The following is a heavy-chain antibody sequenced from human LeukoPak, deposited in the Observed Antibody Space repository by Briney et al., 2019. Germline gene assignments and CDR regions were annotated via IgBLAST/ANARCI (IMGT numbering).Heavy chain of an antibody. CDR1: GGSFSHYY. J-gene: IGHJ6*03. Sequence: SETLSLTCAVHGGSFSHYYWSWIRQPPGKGLEWIGEINDSGTINYNPSLLSRVTVSMNTSKNHFSLRLTSVTATDTAVYYCARRWNYGRNYYIDVWGNGATVSVSS. CDR2: INDSGTI. D-gene: IGHD1-7*01. V-gene: IGHV4-34*01. CDR3: ARRWNYGRNYYIDV.